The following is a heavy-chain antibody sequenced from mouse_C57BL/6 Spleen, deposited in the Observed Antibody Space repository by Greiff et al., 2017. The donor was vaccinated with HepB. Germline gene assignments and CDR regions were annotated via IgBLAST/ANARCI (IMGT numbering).Heavy chain of an antibody. CDR3: ARDRYYYGSSYYAMDY. CDR1: GFTFSSYA. CDR2: ISDGGSYT. J-gene: IGHJ4*01. Sequence: EVMLVESGGGLVKPGGSLKLSCAASGFTFSSYAMSWVRQTPEKRLEWVATISDGGSYTYYPDNVKGRFTISRDNAKNNLYLQMSHLKSEDTAMYYCARDRYYYGSSYYAMDYWGQGTSVTVSS. D-gene: IGHD1-1*01. V-gene: IGHV5-4*01.